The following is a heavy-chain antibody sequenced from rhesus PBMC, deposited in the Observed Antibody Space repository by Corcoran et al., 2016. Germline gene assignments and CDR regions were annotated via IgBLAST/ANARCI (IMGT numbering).Heavy chain of an antibody. CDR1: GGSISDSYR. D-gene: IGHD5-24*01. V-gene: IGHV4S10*01. Sequence: QVQLQESGPGVVKTSETLSLTCAVSGGSISDSYRWSWIRHPPGKGLEWIGYIDGSSTRNNYNPYSKSRVTIAKDTSKSQFSVKLSSVTAADTAVYYCARESSGYSLYYFDYWGQGVLVTVSS. CDR2: IDGSSTRN. J-gene: IGHJ4*01. CDR3: ARESSGYSLYYFDY.